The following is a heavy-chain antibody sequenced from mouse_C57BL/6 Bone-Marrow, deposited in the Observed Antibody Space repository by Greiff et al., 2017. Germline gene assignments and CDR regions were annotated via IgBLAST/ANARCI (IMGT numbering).Heavy chain of an antibody. Sequence: QVQLQQPGAELVKPGASVKLSCKASGYTFTSYWMHWVKQRPGQGLEWIGMIHPNSGSTNYNEKFKSKATLTVDKSSSTAYMQLSSLTSEDSAVYYCARSHYDYSFAYWGQGTLVTVSA. CDR2: IHPNSGST. CDR3: ARSHYDYSFAY. CDR1: GYTFTSYW. J-gene: IGHJ3*01. D-gene: IGHD2-4*01. V-gene: IGHV1-64*01.